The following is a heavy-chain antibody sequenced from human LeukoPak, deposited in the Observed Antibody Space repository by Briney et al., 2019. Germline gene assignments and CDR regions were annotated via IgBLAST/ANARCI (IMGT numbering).Heavy chain of an antibody. D-gene: IGHD3-10*01. CDR3: TRANYGSGSYYNGELDY. CDR1: GFTFGDYA. Sequence: SLRLSCTASGFTFGDYAMSWFRQAPGKGLEGVGFIRSKAYGGTTEYAASVKGRFTISRDDSKSIAYLQMNSLETEDTAVYYCTRANYGSGSYYNGELDYWGQGTLVTVSS. J-gene: IGHJ4*02. CDR2: IRSKAYGGTT. V-gene: IGHV3-49*03.